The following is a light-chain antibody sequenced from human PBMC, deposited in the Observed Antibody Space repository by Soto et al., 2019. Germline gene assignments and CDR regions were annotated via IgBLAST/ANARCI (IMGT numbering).Light chain of an antibody. J-gene: IGLJ3*02. V-gene: IGLV1-40*01. Sequence: QSVLTQPPSVSGAPGQRVTISCTGSSSNIGAGYDVHWYQQLPGTAPKLLIYGNSNRPAGVPDLFSGSKSGTSASLAITGLQVEDEADYYCQSYDSSLSGSVFGGGTQLTVL. CDR1: SSNIGAGYD. CDR3: QSYDSSLSGSV. CDR2: GNS.